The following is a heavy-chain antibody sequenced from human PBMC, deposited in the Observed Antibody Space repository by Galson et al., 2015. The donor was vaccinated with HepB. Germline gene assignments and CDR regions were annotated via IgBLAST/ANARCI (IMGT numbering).Heavy chain of an antibody. CDR2: ISYDGSNK. CDR1: GFTFSSYA. CDR3: ARDQGPDGYNSADY. Sequence: SLRLSCAASGFTFSSYAMHWVRQAPGKGLEWVAVISYDGSNKYYADSVKGRFTISRDNSKNTLYLQMNSLRAEDTAVYYCARDQGPDGYNSADYWGQGTLVTVSS. V-gene: IGHV3-30*04. J-gene: IGHJ4*02. D-gene: IGHD5-24*01.